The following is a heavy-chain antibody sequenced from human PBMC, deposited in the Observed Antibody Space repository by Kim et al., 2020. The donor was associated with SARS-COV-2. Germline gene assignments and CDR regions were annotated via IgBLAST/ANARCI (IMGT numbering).Heavy chain of an antibody. V-gene: IGHV3-53*01. J-gene: IGHJ5*02. Sequence: GGSLRLSCAASGFTVSSNYMSWVRQAPGKGLEWVSVIYSGGSTYYADSVKGRFTISRDNSKNTLYLQMNSLRAEDTAVYYCARVRKYYYDSSGYYNWFDPWGQGTLVTVSS. D-gene: IGHD3-22*01. CDR1: GFTVSSNY. CDR2: IYSGGST. CDR3: ARVRKYYYDSSGYYNWFDP.